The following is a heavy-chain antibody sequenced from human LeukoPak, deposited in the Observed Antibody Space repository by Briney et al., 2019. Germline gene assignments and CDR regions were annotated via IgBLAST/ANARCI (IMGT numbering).Heavy chain of an antibody. Sequence: GGSLRLSCAVSGFTFGSYEMNWVRQAPGKGLDWVSYISSSGSTIYYPDSVKGRFTISRDNPKNSLYLQMTSLRGEDTAVYYCARGGAVAGLYWGQGTLVTVSS. V-gene: IGHV3-48*03. D-gene: IGHD6-19*01. CDR3: ARGGAVAGLY. CDR2: ISSSGSTI. J-gene: IGHJ4*02. CDR1: GFTFGSYE.